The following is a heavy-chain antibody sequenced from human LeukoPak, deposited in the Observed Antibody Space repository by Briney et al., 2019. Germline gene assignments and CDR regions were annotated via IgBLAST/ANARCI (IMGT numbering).Heavy chain of an antibody. CDR2: ISGSGGST. J-gene: IGHJ4*02. D-gene: IGHD6-19*01. Sequence: GGSLRLSCAASGFTFSSYAMSWVRQAPGKGLEWVSAISGSGGSTYYADSVKGRFTISRDNSKNTLYLQMNSLRAEDAAVYYCAKVEQWPLRHFDYWGQGTLVTVSS. CDR3: AKVEQWPLRHFDY. CDR1: GFTFSSYA. V-gene: IGHV3-23*01.